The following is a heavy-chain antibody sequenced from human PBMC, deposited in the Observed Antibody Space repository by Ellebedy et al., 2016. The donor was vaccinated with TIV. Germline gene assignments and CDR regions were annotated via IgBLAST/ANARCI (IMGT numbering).Heavy chain of an antibody. Sequence: AASVKVSCKASGYTFKSYGITWVRQAPGQGLEWVGWISAYKGNTEYAQKLHGRVTMTTDISTSTAYMDLTSLTSDDTAVYYCVRSWYSGSFYFDYWGQGTLVTVSS. CDR1: GYTFKSYG. J-gene: IGHJ4*02. CDR2: ISAYKGNT. V-gene: IGHV1-18*01. CDR3: VRSWYSGSFYFDY. D-gene: IGHD1-26*01.